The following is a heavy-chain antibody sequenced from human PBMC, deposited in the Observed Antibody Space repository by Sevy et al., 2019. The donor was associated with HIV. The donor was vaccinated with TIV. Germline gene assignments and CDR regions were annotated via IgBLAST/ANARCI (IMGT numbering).Heavy chain of an antibody. D-gene: IGHD6-13*01. J-gene: IGHJ4*02. CDR1: GFKFDNYD. CDR2: FSGTDGSGTDGTT. V-gene: IGHV3-23*01. Sequence: GGSLRLSCAASGFKFDNYDFSWVRQAPGKGLEWVSGFSGTDGSGTDGTTYYTDSVKGRFIISSDNSKNTLYLEMNSLGVDDTAVYYCAKAARYSSVWYSTGEPFDYWGQGTLVTVSS. CDR3: AKAARYSSVWYSTGEPFDY.